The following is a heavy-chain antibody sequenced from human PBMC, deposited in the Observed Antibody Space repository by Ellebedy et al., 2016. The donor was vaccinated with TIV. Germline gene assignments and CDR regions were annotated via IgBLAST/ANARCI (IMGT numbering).Heavy chain of an antibody. CDR3: ARISSGRSFYGMDV. CDR2: ISRSGTYT. D-gene: IGHD6-19*01. Sequence: GGSLRLSXAASGFTFSDHFMSWIRQAPGRGLEWLSYISRSGTYTNYADSVKGRFTISRDNSKNSLYLQMNNLRAEDTAVYYCARISSGRSFYGMDVWGQGTTVTVSS. CDR1: GFTFSDHF. V-gene: IGHV3-11*03. J-gene: IGHJ6*02.